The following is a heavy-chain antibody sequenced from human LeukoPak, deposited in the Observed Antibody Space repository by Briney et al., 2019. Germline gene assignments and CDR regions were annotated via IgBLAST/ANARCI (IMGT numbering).Heavy chain of an antibody. J-gene: IGHJ4*02. CDR2: INPNSGDT. V-gene: IGHV1-2*02. CDR3: ARDQAFVYCSGGTCYDDY. D-gene: IGHD2-15*01. Sequence: ASVKVSCKASGYTFTGYYMHWVRQAPGQGLEWMGWINPNSGDTHYAQKFQGRVTMTRDTSINTAYMELSRLRSDDTAVYYCARDQAFVYCSGGTCYDDYWGQGSLVTVSP. CDR1: GYTFTGYY.